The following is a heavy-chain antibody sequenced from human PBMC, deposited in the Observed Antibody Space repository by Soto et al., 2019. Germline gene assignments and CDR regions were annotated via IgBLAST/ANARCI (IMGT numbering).Heavy chain of an antibody. CDR1: GYTFTGYY. CDR2: INPNSGGT. V-gene: IGHV1-2*02. Sequence: ASVKASCKASGYTFTGYYMHWVRQAPGQGLEWMGWINPNSGGTNYAQKFQGRVTITRDTSISTAYMELSRLRSDDTAVYYCVRYQIYSRRPRHFQHCGQGTLVTVSS. D-gene: IGHD1-26*01. J-gene: IGHJ1*01. CDR3: VRYQIYSRRPRHFQH.